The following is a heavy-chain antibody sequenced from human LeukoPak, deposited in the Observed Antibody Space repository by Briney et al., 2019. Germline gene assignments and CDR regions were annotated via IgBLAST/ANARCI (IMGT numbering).Heavy chain of an antibody. D-gene: IGHD1-26*01. CDR3: ARESGTYSYGTFDI. CDR1: GFTFSSYW. V-gene: IGHV3-7*03. CDR2: IKQDGSEK. J-gene: IGHJ3*02. Sequence: PGGSLRLSCAASGFTFSSYWMSWVRQAPGKGLEWVANIKQDGSEKYYVDSVKGRFTISRDNAKNSLVLQMNSLRAEDTAVYYCARESGTYSYGTFDIWGQGTMVTVSS.